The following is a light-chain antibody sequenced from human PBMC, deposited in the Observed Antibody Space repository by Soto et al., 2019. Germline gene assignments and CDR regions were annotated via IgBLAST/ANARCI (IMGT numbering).Light chain of an antibody. V-gene: IGKV3-15*01. CDR2: GAS. J-gene: IGKJ1*01. Sequence: EIVLTQSPGTLSLSPGERATLSCRASQSVRSGYFAWYQQKPGQAPRLLIYGASTRATGIPARFSGSGSGTEFTLTISSLQSEDFAVYYCQQYNNWPRTFGQGTKVDIK. CDR3: QQYNNWPRT. CDR1: QSVRSGY.